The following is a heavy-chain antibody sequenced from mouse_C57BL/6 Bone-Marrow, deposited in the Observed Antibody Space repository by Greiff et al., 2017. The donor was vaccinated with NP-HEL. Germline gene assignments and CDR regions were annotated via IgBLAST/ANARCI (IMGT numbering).Heavy chain of an antibody. CDR2: INPSTGGT. V-gene: IGHV1-42*01. Sequence: VHVKQSGPELVKPGASVKISCKASGYSFTGYYMNWVKQSPEKSLEWIGEINPSTGGTTYNQKFKAKATLTVDKSSSTAYMQLKSLTSEDSAVYYCARSPVVFYYYAMDYWGQGTSVTVSS. CDR1: GYSFTGYY. D-gene: IGHD1-1*01. J-gene: IGHJ4*01. CDR3: ARSPVVFYYYAMDY.